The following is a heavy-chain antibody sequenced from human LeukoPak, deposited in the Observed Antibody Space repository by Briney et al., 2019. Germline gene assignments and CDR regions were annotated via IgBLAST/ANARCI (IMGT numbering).Heavy chain of an antibody. CDR1: GYTFTGYY. CDR3: ARGSRYYYGSGSYL. Sequence: ASVKASCKASGYTFTGYYMHWVRQAPGQGLEWMGRINPNSGGTNYAQKLQGRVTMTRDTSISTAYMELSRLRSDDTAVYYCARGSRYYYGSGSYLWGQGTLVTVSS. V-gene: IGHV1-2*06. J-gene: IGHJ4*02. CDR2: INPNSGGT. D-gene: IGHD3-10*01.